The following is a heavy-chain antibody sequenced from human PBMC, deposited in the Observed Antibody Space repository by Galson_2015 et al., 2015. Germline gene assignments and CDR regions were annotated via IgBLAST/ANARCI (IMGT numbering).Heavy chain of an antibody. V-gene: IGHV3-30-3*01. CDR1: GFTFSSYA. Sequence: SLRLSCAASGFTFSSYAMHWVRQAPGKGLEWVAVTSYDGSNKYYADSVKGRFTISRDNSKNTLYLQMNSLRAEDTAVYYCARASLGDYGDYRARYYYYGMDVWGQGTTVTVSS. J-gene: IGHJ6*02. CDR3: ARASLGDYGDYRARYYYYGMDV. CDR2: TSYDGSNK. D-gene: IGHD4-17*01.